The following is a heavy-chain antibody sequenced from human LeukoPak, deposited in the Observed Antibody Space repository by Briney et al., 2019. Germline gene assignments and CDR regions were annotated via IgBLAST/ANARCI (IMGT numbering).Heavy chain of an antibody. D-gene: IGHD4-17*01. J-gene: IGHJ6*03. CDR2: IYSGGST. Sequence: GGSLRLSCAASGFTVSSNYMNWVRQAPGKGLEWVSVIYSGGSTYYADSVKGRFTISRDNSKNTLYLQMNSLRAEDTAVYYCARASYGYYYMDVWGKGTTVTVSS. V-gene: IGHV3-66*01. CDR1: GFTVSSNY. CDR3: ARASYGYYYMDV.